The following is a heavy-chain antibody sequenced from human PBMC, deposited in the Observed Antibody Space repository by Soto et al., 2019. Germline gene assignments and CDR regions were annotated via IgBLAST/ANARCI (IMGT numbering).Heavy chain of an antibody. V-gene: IGHV3-48*03. CDR3: ARGLRNYYDRSGLHY. CDR2: ISYTGSTI. D-gene: IGHD3-22*01. Sequence: GGSLRLSCVGSEFTFSNYEMNWVRQAPGKGLEWVSYISYTGSTIYYADSVRGRFTISRDNSKSSLYLQMNSLRAEDTAVYYCARGLRNYYDRSGLHYWGQGTLVTVPQ. J-gene: IGHJ4*02. CDR1: EFTFSNYE.